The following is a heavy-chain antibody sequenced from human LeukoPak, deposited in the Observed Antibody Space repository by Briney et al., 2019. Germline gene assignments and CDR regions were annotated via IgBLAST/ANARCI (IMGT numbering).Heavy chain of an antibody. CDR3: ARDQSSPGGWFDP. D-gene: IGHD6-19*01. J-gene: IGHJ5*02. CDR2: IYTSGST. Sequence: SETLSLTCTVSGGSISSGSYYWSWIRQPAEKGLEWIGRIYTSGSTNYNPSLKSRVTIAVDTSKNQFSLKLSSVTAADTAVYYCARDQSSPGGWFDPWGQGTLVTVSS. V-gene: IGHV4-61*02. CDR1: GGSISSGSYY.